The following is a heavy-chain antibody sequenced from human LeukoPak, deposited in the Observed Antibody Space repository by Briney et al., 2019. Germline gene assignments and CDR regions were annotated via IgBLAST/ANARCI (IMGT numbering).Heavy chain of an antibody. CDR1: GFTFSNFA. V-gene: IGHV3-23*01. Sequence: PGGSLRLSCVASGFTFSNFAMSWVRQAPGKGLEWVSSLGGTNGYTYYADSVKGRFSISRDNSKNTLYLQMNSLRAEDTALYYCAKVPSGCYACDFYNWGQGTLVTVSS. CDR2: LGGTNGYT. J-gene: IGHJ4*02. CDR3: AKVPSGCYACDFYN. D-gene: IGHD2-2*01.